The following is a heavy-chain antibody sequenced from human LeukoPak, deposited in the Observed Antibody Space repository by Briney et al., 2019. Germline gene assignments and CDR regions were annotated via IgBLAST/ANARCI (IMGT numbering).Heavy chain of an antibody. V-gene: IGHV1-69*13. CDR3: ARDNANYDILTGYPDY. D-gene: IGHD3-9*01. J-gene: IGHJ4*02. CDR1: GGTFSSYA. CDR2: IIPIFGTA. Sequence: ASVKASCKASGGTFSSYAISWVRQAPGQGLEWMGGIIPIFGTANYAQKFQGRVTITADESTSTAYMELSSLRSEDTAVYYCARDNANYDILTGYPDYWGQGTLVTVSS.